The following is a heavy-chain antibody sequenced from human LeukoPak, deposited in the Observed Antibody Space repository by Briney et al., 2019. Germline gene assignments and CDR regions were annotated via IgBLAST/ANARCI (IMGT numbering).Heavy chain of an antibody. CDR2: INPNSGGT. J-gene: IGHJ4*02. CDR1: GYTFTGYY. Sequence: ASVKVSCKASGYTFTGYYMHWVRQAPGQGLEWMGWINPNSGGTNYAQKFQGRVTMTRDTSISTAYMELSRLRSDDTAVYYCARAPIRSSPTRYWGQGTLVTVSS. CDR3: ARAPIRSSPTRY. D-gene: IGHD6-6*01. V-gene: IGHV1-2*02.